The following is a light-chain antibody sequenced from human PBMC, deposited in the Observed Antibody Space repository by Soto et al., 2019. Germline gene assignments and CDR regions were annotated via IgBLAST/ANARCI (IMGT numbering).Light chain of an antibody. Sequence: QSVLTQPASVSGSPGQSITVSCTGTSSDIGGYNYVSWYQQHPGRAPKLLIYGVSDRPSGVSLRFSGSKSGNTASLTISGLQSEDEADYYCCSYAGSSTWVFGGGTKLTVL. CDR3: CSYAGSSTWV. CDR2: GVS. J-gene: IGLJ3*02. V-gene: IGLV2-14*01. CDR1: SSDIGGYNY.